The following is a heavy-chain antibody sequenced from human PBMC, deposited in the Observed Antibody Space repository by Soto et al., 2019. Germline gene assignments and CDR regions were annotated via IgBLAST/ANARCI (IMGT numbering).Heavy chain of an antibody. V-gene: IGHV1-69*13. J-gene: IGHJ5*02. CDR3: ASVHEWESQDWFDP. CDR2: IIPIFGTA. CDR1: GGTFSSYA. D-gene: IGHD1-26*01. Sequence: SVKVSCKASGGTFSSYAISWVRQAPGQGLEWMGGIIPIFGTANYAQKFQGRVTITADESTSTAYMELSSLRSEDTAVYYCASVHEWESQDWFDPWGQGTLVTVSS.